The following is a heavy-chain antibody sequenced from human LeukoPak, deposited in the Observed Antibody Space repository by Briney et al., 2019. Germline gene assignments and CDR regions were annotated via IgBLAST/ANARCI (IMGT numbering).Heavy chain of an antibody. J-gene: IGHJ4*02. CDR2: IYTSGST. D-gene: IGHD3-10*01. CDR3: ARRTGSYFGQFDS. V-gene: IGHV4-4*08. Sequence: SETLSLTCTVSGGSISSYYWSWIRQPPGKGLEWIGRIYTSGSTNYNPSLKSRVTISGDTSKNQFSLRLSSVTAADTAVYYCARRTGSYFGQFDSWGQGTLVTVSS. CDR1: GGSISSYY.